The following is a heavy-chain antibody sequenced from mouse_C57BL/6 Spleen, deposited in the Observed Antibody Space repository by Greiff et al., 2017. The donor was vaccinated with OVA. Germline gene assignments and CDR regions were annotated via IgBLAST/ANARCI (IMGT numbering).Heavy chain of an antibody. CDR1: GFSLTSYG. Sequence: QVQLQQSGPGLVQPSQSLSIACTVSGFSLTSYGVHWVRQSPGKGLEWLGVIWRGGSTDYNAAFMSRLSITKDNSKSQVFFKMNSLQADDTAIYYCAKNYDYDGSYFDYWGQGTTLTVSS. D-gene: IGHD2-4*01. CDR2: IWRGGST. J-gene: IGHJ2*01. V-gene: IGHV2-5*01. CDR3: AKNYDYDGSYFDY.